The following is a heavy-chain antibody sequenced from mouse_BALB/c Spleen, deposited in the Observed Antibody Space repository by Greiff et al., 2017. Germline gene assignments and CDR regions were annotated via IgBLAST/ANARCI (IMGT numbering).Heavy chain of an antibody. CDR3: ARGEDGYFFDY. D-gene: IGHD2-3*01. V-gene: IGHV5-4*02. CDR2: ISDGGSYT. CDR1: GFTFSDYY. Sequence: DVQLVESGGGLVKPGGSLKLSCAASGFTFSDYYMYWVRQTPEKRLEWVATISDGGSYTYYPDSVKGRFTISRDNAKNNLYLQMSSLKSEDTAMYYCARGEDGYFFDYWGQGTTLTVSS. J-gene: IGHJ2*01.